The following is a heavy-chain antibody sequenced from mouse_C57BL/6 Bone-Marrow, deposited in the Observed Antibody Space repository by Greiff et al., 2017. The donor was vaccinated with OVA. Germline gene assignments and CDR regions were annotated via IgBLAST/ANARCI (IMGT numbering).Heavy chain of an antibody. D-gene: IGHD1-3*01. Sequence: VQVVESGAELVRPGTSVKVSCKASGYAFTNYLIEWVKQRPGQGLEWIGVINPGSGGTNYNEKFKGKATLTADKSSSTAYMQLSSLTSEDSAVYFCARAGSGNYAMDYWGQGTSVTVSS. J-gene: IGHJ4*01. CDR3: ARAGSGNYAMDY. CDR2: INPGSGGT. V-gene: IGHV1-54*01. CDR1: GYAFTNYL.